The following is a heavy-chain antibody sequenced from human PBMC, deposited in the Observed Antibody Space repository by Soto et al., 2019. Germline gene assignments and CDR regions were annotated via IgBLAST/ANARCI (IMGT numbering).Heavy chain of an antibody. Sequence: QVQLVESGGGVVQPGRSLRLSCAASGFTFSSYAMHWVRQAPGEGLEWVAGISYDGSNKYYADSVKGRFTISRDNSKNTLYLQMNSLRAEDTAVYYCARGAGAARPSWYFDLWGRGTLVTVSS. V-gene: IGHV3-30-3*01. J-gene: IGHJ2*01. CDR1: GFTFSSYA. CDR3: ARGAGAARPSWYFDL. D-gene: IGHD6-6*01. CDR2: ISYDGSNK.